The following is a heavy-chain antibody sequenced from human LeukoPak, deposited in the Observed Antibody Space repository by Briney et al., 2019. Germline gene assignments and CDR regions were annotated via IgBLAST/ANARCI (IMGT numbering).Heavy chain of an antibody. J-gene: IGHJ4*02. Sequence: PSETLSLTCFVSGGSISSYYWSWIRQPAGKGLEWIGRIYTSGNTNYNPSLKSRVTMSVDTSKNQFSLKLSSVTAADTAVYYCARDTGYYYGSGIYLYYFDYWGQGTLVTVSS. V-gene: IGHV4-4*07. CDR1: GGSISSYY. D-gene: IGHD3-10*01. CDR2: IYTSGNT. CDR3: ARDTGYYYGSGIYLYYFDY.